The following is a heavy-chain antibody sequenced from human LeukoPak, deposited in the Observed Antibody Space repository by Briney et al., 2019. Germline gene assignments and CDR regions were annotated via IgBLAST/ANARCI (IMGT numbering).Heavy chain of an antibody. D-gene: IGHD4-17*01. CDR1: GFTFSSYG. CDR3: AKEHPYGY. Sequence: PGGSLRLSCAASGFTFSSYGMHWVRQAPGKGLEWVAVISYDGSNKYYADSVKGRFTISRDNAKNSLYLQMNSLRAEDTALYYCAKEHPYGYWGQGTLVTVSS. J-gene: IGHJ4*02. CDR2: ISYDGSNK. V-gene: IGHV3-30*18.